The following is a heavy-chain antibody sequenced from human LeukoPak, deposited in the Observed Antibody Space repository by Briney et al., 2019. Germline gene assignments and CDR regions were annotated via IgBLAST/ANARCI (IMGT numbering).Heavy chain of an antibody. V-gene: IGHV2-70*11. J-gene: IGHJ4*02. CDR1: GFSLSTSGMC. D-gene: IGHD5-12*01. CDR2: IDWDDDK. Sequence: SGPTLVNPTQTLTLTCTFSGFSLSTSGMCVSWIRQPPGKALEWLARIDWDDDKYYSTSLKTRLTISKDTSKNQVVLTMTNMDPVDTATYYCARTRRGYSGYDLVFDYWGQGTLVTVSS. CDR3: ARTRRGYSGYDLVFDY.